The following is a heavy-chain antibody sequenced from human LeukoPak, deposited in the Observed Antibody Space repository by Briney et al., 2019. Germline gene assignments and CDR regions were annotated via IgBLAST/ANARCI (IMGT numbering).Heavy chain of an antibody. V-gene: IGHV1-18*01. J-gene: IGHJ6*02. CDR3: ARGYSYGSYYYGMDV. Sequence: ASVKVSCKASGYTFTSYGISWVRQAPGQGLEWMGWISAYNGNTNYAQKLQGRVTMTTDTSTSTAYMELRSLRSDDTAVYYCARGYSYGSYYYGMDVWGQGTTVTASS. CDR1: GYTFTSYG. CDR2: ISAYNGNT. D-gene: IGHD5-18*01.